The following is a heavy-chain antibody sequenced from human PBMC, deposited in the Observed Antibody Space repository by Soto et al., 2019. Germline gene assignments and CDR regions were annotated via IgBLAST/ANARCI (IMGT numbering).Heavy chain of an antibody. V-gene: IGHV4-59*08. CDR1: GGSISSYY. D-gene: IGHD3-9*01. CDR2: IYYSGST. CDR3: ARTANDILTGANNWFDP. J-gene: IGHJ5*02. Sequence: SETLSLICTVSGGSISSYYWSWIRQPPGKGLEWIGYIYYSGSTNYNPSLKSRVTISVDTSKNQFSLKLSSVTAADTDVYFCARTANDILTGANNWFDPWGQGTLVTVSS.